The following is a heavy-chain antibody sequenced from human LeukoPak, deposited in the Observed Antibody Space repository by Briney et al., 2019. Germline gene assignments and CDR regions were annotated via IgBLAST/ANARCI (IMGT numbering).Heavy chain of an antibody. Sequence: GGSLRLSCAASGFTFSSSAMSWVRQVPGKGLEWVSTISWKSDIIGYADSVKGRFTISRDNAKSSLYLQMNSLRVEDTALYYCVKSFYASPPAGMDVWGQGTTVTVSS. CDR2: ISWKSDII. J-gene: IGHJ6*02. V-gene: IGHV3-9*01. CDR3: VKSFYASPPAGMDV. CDR1: GFTFSSSA. D-gene: IGHD2-2*01.